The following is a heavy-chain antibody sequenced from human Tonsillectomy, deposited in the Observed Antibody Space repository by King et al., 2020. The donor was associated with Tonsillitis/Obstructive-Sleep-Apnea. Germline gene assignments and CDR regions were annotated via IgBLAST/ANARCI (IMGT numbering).Heavy chain of an antibody. CDR1: GFSLYTSGVG. V-gene: IGHV2-5*02. J-gene: IGHJ6*03. CDR2: IYWDDDK. Sequence: LTLKESGPTLVKPTQTLTLTCTFSGFSLYTSGVGVAWIRQPPGKALEWLALIYWDDDKRYSPSLKSRLTITKDPSKNQVVLTMTNMDPVDTATYYCARQPYSGTYYDHYFYMDVWGRGTTVTVSS. CDR3: ARQPYSGTYYDHYFYMDV. D-gene: IGHD1-26*01.